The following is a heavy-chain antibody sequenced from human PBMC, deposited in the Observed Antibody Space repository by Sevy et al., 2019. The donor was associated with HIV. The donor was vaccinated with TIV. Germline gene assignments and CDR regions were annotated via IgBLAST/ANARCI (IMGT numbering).Heavy chain of an antibody. V-gene: IGHV3-33*01. CDR2: IWYDGSNK. CDR3: VRSIRGFAY. J-gene: IGHJ4*02. D-gene: IGHD3-3*02. CDR1: GFTFSSYG. Sequence: GGSLRLSCAASGFTFSSYGMHWVRQAPGKGLEWVAVIWYDGSNKYYADSVKGRFTISRDNSKNSLYLQMNSLRAEDTAVYYCVRSIRGFAYWGQGTLVTVSS.